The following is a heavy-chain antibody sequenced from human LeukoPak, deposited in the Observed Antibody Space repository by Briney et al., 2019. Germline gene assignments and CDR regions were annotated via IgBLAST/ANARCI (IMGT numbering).Heavy chain of an antibody. D-gene: IGHD6-25*01. J-gene: IGHJ4*02. CDR1: GGSISSYY. Sequence: SETLSLTCIVSGGSISSYYWTWIRQPPGKGLEWIGNIYNGGSTNYNPSLKSRVTILADTSKNQFSLKVRSVTAADTAVYYCARDRGSSGNGYYFDYWGQGTLVTVSS. CDR3: ARDRGSSGNGYYFDY. CDR2: IYNGGST. V-gene: IGHV4-59*01.